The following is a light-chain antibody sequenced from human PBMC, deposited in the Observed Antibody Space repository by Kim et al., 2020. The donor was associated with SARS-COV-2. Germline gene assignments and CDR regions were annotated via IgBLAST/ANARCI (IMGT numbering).Light chain of an antibody. J-gene: IGKJ4*01. V-gene: IGKV3-11*01. Sequence: SLCPGERATLSCRASQSVSSYLAWYQQKPGQAPRLLIYDASNRATGIPARFSGSGSGTDFTLTISSPEPEDFAVYYCQQRSNWLTFGGGTKVDIK. CDR3: QQRSNWLT. CDR2: DAS. CDR1: QSVSSY.